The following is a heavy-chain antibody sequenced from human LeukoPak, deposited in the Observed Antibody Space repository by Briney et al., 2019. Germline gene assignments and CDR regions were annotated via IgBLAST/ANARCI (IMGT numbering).Heavy chain of an antibody. CDR2: IYYSGST. D-gene: IGHD3-10*01. V-gene: IGHV4-59*01. Sequence: SETLSLTCTVSGGSISSYYWSWIRQPLGKGLEWIGYIYYSGSTNYNPSLKSRVTISVDTSKNQFSLKLSSVTAADTAVYYCARVFRFGELVYWGQGTLVTVSS. J-gene: IGHJ4*02. CDR1: GGSISSYY. CDR3: ARVFRFGELVY.